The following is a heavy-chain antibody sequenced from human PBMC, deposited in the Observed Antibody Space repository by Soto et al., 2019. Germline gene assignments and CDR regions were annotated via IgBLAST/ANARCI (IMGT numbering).Heavy chain of an antibody. CDR1: GFTFSSHS. Sequence: GGSLRLSCAASGFTFSSHSAHWVRQAPGKGLEWVAFISYDGGYKYYADSVKGRFTISRDNSKNTLYLQMNSLRTEDTAVFYCARISQNYYAGNSVHYYGMDVWGQGTTVTVSS. V-gene: IGHV3-30-3*01. CDR2: ISYDGGYK. CDR3: ARISQNYYAGNSVHYYGMDV. D-gene: IGHD3-22*01. J-gene: IGHJ6*02.